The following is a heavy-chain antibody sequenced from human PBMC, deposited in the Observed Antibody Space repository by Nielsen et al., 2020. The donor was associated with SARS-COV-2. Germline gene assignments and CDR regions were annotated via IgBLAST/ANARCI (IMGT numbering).Heavy chain of an antibody. J-gene: IGHJ5*02. CDR1: GSTFSSYG. D-gene: IGHD1-7*01. Sequence: ESLKISCAASGSTFSSYGMSWVRQAPGKGLEWVSGISGSGGSTYYADSVKGRFTVSRDNSKNTLYLQMNSLRAEDTAVYCCAKASSNWNYKDWFDPWGQGTLVTVSS. V-gene: IGHV3-23*01. CDR2: ISGSGGST. CDR3: AKASSNWNYKDWFDP.